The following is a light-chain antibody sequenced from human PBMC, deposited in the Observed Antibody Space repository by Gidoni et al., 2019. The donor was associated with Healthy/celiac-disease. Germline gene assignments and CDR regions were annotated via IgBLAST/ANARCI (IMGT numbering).Light chain of an antibody. V-gene: IGKV3-20*01. J-gene: IGKJ4*01. CDR3: QQYGSAPPLT. CDR2: GAS. CDR1: QSVSKSY. Sequence: EIALTQSPGTLSLSPGARATLSCRASQSVSKSYLAWYQQKPGQAPRLLIYGASRRATGIPDGFSGGGSGTGFTLTISRLEPEGIAVYYCQQYGSAPPLTFGGGTKVEIK.